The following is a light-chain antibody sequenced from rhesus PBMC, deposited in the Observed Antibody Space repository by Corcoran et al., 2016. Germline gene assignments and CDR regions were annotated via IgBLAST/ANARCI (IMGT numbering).Light chain of an antibody. Sequence: DIQMTQSPSSLSASVGDTVTITCRASQGISNTLAGYQQKPGKVPKLLSYYASTLQSGVPSRFSGSGSGTDCTRTISSLQPEDFATYSWQHGYGTPLTFGGGTKVEIK. V-gene: IGKV1-33*02. CDR1: QGISNT. CDR3: QHGYGTPLT. CDR2: YAS. J-gene: IGKJ4*01.